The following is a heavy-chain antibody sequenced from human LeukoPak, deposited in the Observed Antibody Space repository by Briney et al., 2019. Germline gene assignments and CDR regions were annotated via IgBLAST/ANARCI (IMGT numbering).Heavy chain of an antibody. V-gene: IGHV3-48*01. CDR2: ISSSSSTI. CDR3: AREGLNQPGYYFDY. Sequence: GGSLRLSYAASGFTFSSYSMNWVRQAPGKGLEWVSYISSSSSTIYYADSVKGRFTISRDNAKNSLYLQMNSLRAEDTAVYYCAREGLNQPGYYFDYWGQGTLVTVSS. D-gene: IGHD3/OR15-3a*01. CDR1: GFTFSSYS. J-gene: IGHJ4*02.